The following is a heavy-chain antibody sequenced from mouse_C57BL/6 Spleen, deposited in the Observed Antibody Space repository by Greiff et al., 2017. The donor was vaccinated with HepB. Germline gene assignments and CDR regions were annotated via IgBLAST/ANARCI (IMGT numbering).Heavy chain of an antibody. CDR2: ISDGGSYT. J-gene: IGHJ1*03. CDR1: GFTFSSYA. CDR3: ARGRFWYFDV. Sequence: EVKLLESGGGLVKPGGSLKLSCAASGFTFSSYAMSWVRQTPEKRLEWVATISDGGSYTYYPDNVKGRFTISRDNAKNNLYLQMSHLKSEDTAMYYCARGRFWYFDVWGTGTTVTVSS. V-gene: IGHV5-4*03.